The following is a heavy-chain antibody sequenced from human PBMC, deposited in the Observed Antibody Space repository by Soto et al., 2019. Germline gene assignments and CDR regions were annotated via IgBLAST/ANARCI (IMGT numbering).Heavy chain of an antibody. CDR3: QRPYASSGYQSFDY. V-gene: IGHV1-69*13. CDR1: WGTFSSYA. D-gene: IGHD3-22*01. J-gene: IGHJ4*02. Sequence: GASVKVSWSASWGTFSSYAISWVRQSPGQGLEWMGGIIPIFGTANYAQQFQGRVTITADESTRTAYMELSSLRSEDTAVYYCQRPYASSGYQSFDYWRQGTLVTVPS. CDR2: IIPIFGTA.